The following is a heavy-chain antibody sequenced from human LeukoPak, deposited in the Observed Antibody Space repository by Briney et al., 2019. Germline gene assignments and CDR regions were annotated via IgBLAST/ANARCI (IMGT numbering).Heavy chain of an antibody. CDR1: GFTFSSYW. Sequence: PGGSLRLSCAASGFTFSSYWMHWVRQAPGKGLVWVSRINSDGSSTSYADSVKGRFTISRDNAKNTLYLQMNSLRAEDTAVYYCAKEGYDSSGYYYNWFDPWGQETLVTVSS. V-gene: IGHV3-74*01. CDR3: AKEGYDSSGYYYNWFDP. J-gene: IGHJ5*02. D-gene: IGHD3-22*01. CDR2: INSDGSST.